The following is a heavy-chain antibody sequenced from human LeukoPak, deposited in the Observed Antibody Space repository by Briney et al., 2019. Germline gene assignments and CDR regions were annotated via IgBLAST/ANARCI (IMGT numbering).Heavy chain of an antibody. V-gene: IGHV4-61*01. CDR2: IYYSGST. Sequence: SETLSLTCTVSGGSVSSGSYYWNWIRQPPGKGLEWIGYIYYSGSTNYNLSLKSRVTISVDTSKNQFSLKPSSVTAADTAVYYCARDKDAFGIWGQGTMVTVSS. J-gene: IGHJ3*02. CDR3: ARDKDAFGI. CDR1: GGSVSSGSYY.